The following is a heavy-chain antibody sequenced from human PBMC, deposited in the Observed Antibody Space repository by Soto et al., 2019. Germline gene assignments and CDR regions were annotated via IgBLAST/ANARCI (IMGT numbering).Heavy chain of an antibody. CDR3: ARMNADSYQFYYAMD. V-gene: IGHV2-26*01. CDR2: IFSDNER. D-gene: IGHD4-17*01. J-gene: IGHJ6*01. Sequence: SGTTLVNPPETLTLTCTVSGFSLTTVKMGVSWIRQPPGKALEWLAHIFSDNERSYSTALQGRLTISKDTSGSQLVLSMTNLDPVDTATYYCARMNADSYQFYYAMD. CDR1: GFSLTTVKMG.